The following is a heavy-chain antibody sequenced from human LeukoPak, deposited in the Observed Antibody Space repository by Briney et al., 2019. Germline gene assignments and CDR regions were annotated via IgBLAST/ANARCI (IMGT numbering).Heavy chain of an antibody. D-gene: IGHD1-1*01. CDR2: IKSKTDGGTT. Sequence: NAGGSLRLSCAASGFTFRNAWMSWVRQAPGKGLEWVGLIKSKTDGGTTDYAAPVKGRFTISRDDSKNTLYLQTNSLKTEDTAVYYCTTVTIKVYWGQGTLVTVSS. CDR1: GFTFRNAW. J-gene: IGHJ4*02. CDR3: TTVTIKVY. V-gene: IGHV3-15*01.